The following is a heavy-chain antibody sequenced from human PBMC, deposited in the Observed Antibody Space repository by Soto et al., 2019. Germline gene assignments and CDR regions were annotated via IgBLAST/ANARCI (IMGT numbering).Heavy chain of an antibody. D-gene: IGHD1-26*01. J-gene: IGHJ4*02. CDR3: ARDWYSGTTGYFDY. Sequence: SVKVSCKASGGTFSSYAISWVRQAPGQGLEWMGGIIPIFGTANYAQKFQGRVTITADESTSTAYMELSSLRSEDTAVYYCARDWYSGTTGYFDYGGQGTLVTVSS. CDR1: GGTFSSYA. CDR2: IIPIFGTA. V-gene: IGHV1-69*13.